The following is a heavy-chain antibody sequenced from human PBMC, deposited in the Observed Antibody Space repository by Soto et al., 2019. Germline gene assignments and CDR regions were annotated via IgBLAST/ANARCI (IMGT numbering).Heavy chain of an antibody. Sequence: SYWSWIRQPPERGLEWMGYIYHSGPTTYNPSLKSRITMSVDTSKYQFSLNLTSVTAADTAVYYCARGPDKDTPELDSWGQGILVTVSS. J-gene: IGHJ4*02. CDR3: ARGPDKDTPELDS. CDR1: SY. CDR2: IYHSGPT. V-gene: IGHV4-31*02.